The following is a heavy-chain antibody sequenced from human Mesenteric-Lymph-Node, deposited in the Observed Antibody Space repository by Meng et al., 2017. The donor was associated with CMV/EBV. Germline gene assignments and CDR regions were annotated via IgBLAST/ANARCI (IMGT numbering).Heavy chain of an antibody. CDR2: IRYDGSHK. J-gene: IGHJ4*02. Sequence: GESLKISCAASGFTFSDYGIHWVRQTPGKRLEWVAFIRYDGSHKDYLDSVKGRFSVSRDNAKNSLYLQMNSLRADDTAMYYCARERGNYAPIDYWGQGTLVTVSS. V-gene: IGHV3-30*02. D-gene: IGHD1-26*01. CDR3: ARERGNYAPIDY. CDR1: GFTFSDYG.